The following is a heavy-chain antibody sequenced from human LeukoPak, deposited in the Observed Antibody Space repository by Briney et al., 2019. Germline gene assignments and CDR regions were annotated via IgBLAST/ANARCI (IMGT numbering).Heavy chain of an antibody. CDR2: IYYSGST. Sequence: SETLSLTCTVSGDSFSYFYWSWIRQPPGKGLEWIGSIYYSGSTYYNPSLKSRVTISVDTSKNQFSLKLSSVTAADTAVYYCARGRGYYYYYMDVWGKGTTVTVSS. D-gene: IGHD3-10*01. CDR3: ARGRGYYYYYMDV. CDR1: GDSFSYFY. V-gene: IGHV4-39*07. J-gene: IGHJ6*03.